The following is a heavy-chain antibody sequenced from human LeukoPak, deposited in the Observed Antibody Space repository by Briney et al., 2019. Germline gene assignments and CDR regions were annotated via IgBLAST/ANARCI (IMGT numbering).Heavy chain of an antibody. J-gene: IGHJ4*02. CDR1: GGSISSGGYY. CDR2: INHSGST. CDR3: ARGDTAMVAFDY. D-gene: IGHD5-18*01. V-gene: IGHV4-39*07. Sequence: SETLSLTCTVSGGSISSGGYYWSWIRQPPGKGLEWIGEINHSGSTNYNPSLKSRVTISVDTSKNQFSLKLSSVTAADTAVYYCARGDTAMVAFDYWGQGTLVTVSS.